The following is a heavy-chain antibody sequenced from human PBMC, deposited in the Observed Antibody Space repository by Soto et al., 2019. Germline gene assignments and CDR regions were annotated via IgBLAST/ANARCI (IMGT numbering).Heavy chain of an antibody. CDR3: AKESRPCTSCYVLYYDYDYIDV. Sequence: EVQLLESGGGLVQPGGSLRLSCVASGFTFNNYAMTWVRQAPGTGLEWVSVISASGGSTYYADSVKGRFTISRDNSETTLSLQVNSLRVADTAVYYCAKESRPCTSCYVLYYDYDYIDVWGKGTTVTVSS. CDR1: GFTFNNYA. J-gene: IGHJ6*03. CDR2: ISASGGST. D-gene: IGHD2-2*01. V-gene: IGHV3-23*01.